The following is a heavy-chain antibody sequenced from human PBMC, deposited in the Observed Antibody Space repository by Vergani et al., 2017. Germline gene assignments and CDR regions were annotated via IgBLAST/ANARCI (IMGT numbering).Heavy chain of an antibody. J-gene: IGHJ4*02. D-gene: IGHD3-22*01. V-gene: IGHV3-33*01. CDR3: AREENTYYYDSSGYSGYPDY. Sequence: QVQLVESGGGVVQPGRSLRLSCAASGFTFSSYGMHWVRQAPGKGLEWVAVIWYDGSNNYYADSVKGRFTISRDNAKNSLYLQMNSLRAEDTAVYYCAREENTYYYDSSGYSGYPDYWGQGTLVTVSS. CDR1: GFTFSSYG. CDR2: IWYDGSNN.